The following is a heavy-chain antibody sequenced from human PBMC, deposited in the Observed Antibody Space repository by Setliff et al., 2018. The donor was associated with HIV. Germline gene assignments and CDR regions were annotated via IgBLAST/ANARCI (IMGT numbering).Heavy chain of an antibody. J-gene: IGHJ3*02. Sequence: PGGSLRLSCAVSGFPFSDYAMNWVRQAPGKGLEWVSAISGSGENTYYTDSVKGRFTISRDNSENTLYVQMNSLRAEDTAVYYCAKVHYSDSTGYYWHAFDIWGQGTVVTVSS. CDR2: ISGSGENT. V-gene: IGHV3-23*01. D-gene: IGHD3-22*01. CDR1: GFPFSDYA. CDR3: AKVHYSDSTGYYWHAFDI.